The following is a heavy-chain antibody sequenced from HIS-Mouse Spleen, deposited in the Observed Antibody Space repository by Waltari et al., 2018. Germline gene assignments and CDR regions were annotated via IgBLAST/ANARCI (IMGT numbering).Heavy chain of an antibody. D-gene: IGHD1-20*01. V-gene: IGHV3-7*01. CDR3: ARDNWDAFDI. CDR1: GFTFSSYW. Sequence: EVQLVESGGGLVQPGGSLRLSCAASGFTFSSYWISWVRQAPGKGLEWVANIKQDGSEKYYVDSVKGRFTISRDNAKNSLYLQMNSLRAEDTAVYYCARDNWDAFDIWGQGTMVTVSS. CDR2: IKQDGSEK. J-gene: IGHJ3*02.